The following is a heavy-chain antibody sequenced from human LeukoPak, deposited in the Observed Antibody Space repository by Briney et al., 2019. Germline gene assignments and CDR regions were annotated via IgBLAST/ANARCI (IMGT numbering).Heavy chain of an antibody. CDR2: INPSGGST. V-gene: IGHV1-46*01. Sequence: ASVTVSCKASGYTFTSYYMHWVRRAPGQGLEWMGIINPSGGSTSYAQKFQGRVTMTRDTSTSTVYMELSSLRSEDTAVYYCASSRDGYNSLDYWGQGTLVTVSS. J-gene: IGHJ4*02. D-gene: IGHD5-24*01. CDR1: GYTFTSYY. CDR3: ASSRDGYNSLDY.